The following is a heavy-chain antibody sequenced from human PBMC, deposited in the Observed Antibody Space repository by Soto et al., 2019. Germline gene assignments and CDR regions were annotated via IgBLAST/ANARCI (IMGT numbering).Heavy chain of an antibody. CDR3: ASTDGYSSSWYGY. Sequence: GGSLRLSCAASGFTFSSYSMNWVRQAPGKGLEWVSSISSSSSYIYYADSVKGRFTISRDNAKNSLYLQMNSLRAEDTAVYYCASTDGYSSSWYGYWGQGTLVTVSS. CDR2: ISSSSSYI. D-gene: IGHD6-13*01. V-gene: IGHV3-21*01. CDR1: GFTFSSYS. J-gene: IGHJ4*02.